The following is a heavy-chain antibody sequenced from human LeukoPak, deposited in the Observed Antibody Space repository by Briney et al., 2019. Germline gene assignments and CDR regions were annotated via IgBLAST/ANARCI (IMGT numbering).Heavy chain of an antibody. CDR1: GFTSSSYE. Sequence: GGSLRLSCAASGFTSSSYEMNWVRQATGKGLEWVSAIGTAGDTYYPGSVKGRFTISRENAKNSLYLQMNSLRAGDTAVYYCARGWSAVYGMDVWGQGTTVTVSS. CDR2: IGTAGDT. J-gene: IGHJ6*02. CDR3: ARGWSAVYGMDV. D-gene: IGHD2-15*01. V-gene: IGHV3-13*04.